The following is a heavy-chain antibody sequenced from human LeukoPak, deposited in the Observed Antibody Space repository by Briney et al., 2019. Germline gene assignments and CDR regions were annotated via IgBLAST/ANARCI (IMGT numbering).Heavy chain of an antibody. J-gene: IGHJ4*02. V-gene: IGHV3-30*03. D-gene: IGHD2-15*01. CDR1: GFTFSSYG. Sequence: GGSLRLSCAASGFTFSSYGMHWVRQAPGKGLEWVAVISYDGSNKYYADSVKGRFTISRDNSKNTLYLQMNSLRAEDTAVYYCATDCSGGSCYPFVDYWGQGTLVTVSS. CDR2: ISYDGSNK. CDR3: ATDCSGGSCYPFVDY.